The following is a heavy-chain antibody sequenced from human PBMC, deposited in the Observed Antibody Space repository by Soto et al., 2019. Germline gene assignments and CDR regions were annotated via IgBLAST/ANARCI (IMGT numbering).Heavy chain of an antibody. D-gene: IGHD6-19*01. CDR2: IYNNGNT. CDR3: AGGRQWLAFDS. CDR1: GGSINSYY. J-gene: IGHJ4*02. Sequence: QVQLQESGPGLVKSSETLSLTCSVSGGSINSYYWGWIRQPPGKGLEWIGSIYNNGNTTYNPSLRSRVPISTDTSKNQLSLKLTSVTATDTAVYYCAGGRQWLAFDSWGQGTLGSVSS. V-gene: IGHV4-59*01.